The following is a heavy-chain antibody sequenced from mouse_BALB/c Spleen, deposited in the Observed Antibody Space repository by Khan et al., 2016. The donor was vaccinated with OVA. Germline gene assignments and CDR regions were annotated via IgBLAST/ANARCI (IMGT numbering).Heavy chain of an antibody. J-gene: IGHJ4*01. Sequence: EVELVESGPGLVKPSQSLSLTCTVTGYSITTNYAWDWIRQFPGNQLEWMGYISYSGSTSYNPSLNSRISITRDTSTNQFFLQLNSVTTEDTATYYCAGKNYYGYAVDYWGQGTSVTVSS. D-gene: IGHD1-1*01. CDR1: GYSITTNYA. V-gene: IGHV3-2*02. CDR3: AGKNYYGYAVDY. CDR2: ISYSGST.